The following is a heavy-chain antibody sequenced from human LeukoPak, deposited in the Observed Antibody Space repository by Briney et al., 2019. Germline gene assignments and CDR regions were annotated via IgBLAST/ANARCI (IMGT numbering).Heavy chain of an antibody. V-gene: IGHV3-23*01. CDR1: EFTFSIYA. J-gene: IGHJ3*01. D-gene: IGHD4-17*01. CDR3: ARDPNGDYIGAFDF. CDR2: MRSGGTDA. Sequence: PGGSLRLSCAASEFTFSIYAMHWVRQAPGKGLEWVSTMRSGGTDANYADSVKGRFTISRDNSKGTLSLQMNSLRADDTATYYCARDPNGDYIGAFDFWGQGTVVTVSS.